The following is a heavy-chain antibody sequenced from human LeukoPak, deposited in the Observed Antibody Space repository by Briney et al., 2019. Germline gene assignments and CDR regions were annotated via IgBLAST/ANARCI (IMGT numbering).Heavy chain of an antibody. D-gene: IGHD3-3*01. CDR1: GGTFSRYA. CDR3: ARLRFLEWHDLDY. CDR2: IIPIFGTA. J-gene: IGHJ4*02. Sequence: SVKVSRKASGGTFSRYAMSGVRQAPGQGLEWMGGIIPIFGTANYAQKFQGRVTITADESTSTAYMELSSLRSEDTAVYYCARLRFLEWHDLDYWGQGTLVTVSS. V-gene: IGHV1-69*13.